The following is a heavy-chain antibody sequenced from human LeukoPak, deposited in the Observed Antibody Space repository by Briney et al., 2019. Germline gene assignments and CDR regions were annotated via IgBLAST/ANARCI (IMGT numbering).Heavy chain of an antibody. CDR1: GVTLDLYA. Sequence: PGRSLRLSCVASGVTLDLYAMHWVRQAPGKGLEWVSGFSLDSNRIDYADSVKGRFTISRDSAKNSLYLQMNSLRPEDTAVYYWGKDLTPRGKDVWGQGTTVTVSS. V-gene: IGHV3-9*01. CDR3: GKDLTPRGKDV. J-gene: IGHJ6*02. CDR2: FSLDSNRI.